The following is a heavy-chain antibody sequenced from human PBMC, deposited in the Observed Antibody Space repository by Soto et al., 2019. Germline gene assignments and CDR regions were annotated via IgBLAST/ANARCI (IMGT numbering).Heavy chain of an antibody. D-gene: IGHD6-6*01. CDR1: GYTFTSYY. Sequence: ASVKVSCKASGYTFTSYYMHWVLQAPGQGLEWMGIINPSGGSTSYAQKFQGRVTMTRDTSTSTVYMELSSLRSEDTAVYYCARDWGREYSSSSYYYGMDVWGQGTTVTVSS. CDR2: INPSGGST. J-gene: IGHJ6*02. V-gene: IGHV1-46*01. CDR3: ARDWGREYSSSSYYYGMDV.